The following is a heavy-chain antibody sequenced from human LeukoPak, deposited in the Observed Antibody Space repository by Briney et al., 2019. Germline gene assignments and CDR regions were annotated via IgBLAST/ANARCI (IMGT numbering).Heavy chain of an antibody. Sequence: PSETLSLTCAVYGGSFSGYYWSWIRQPPGKGLEWIGEINHSGSTNYNPSLKSRVTISVDTSKNQFSLKLSSVTAADTAVYYCARVSGSYGSGSYYNWRPVEYWGQGTLVTVSS. J-gene: IGHJ4*02. D-gene: IGHD3-10*01. CDR1: GGSFSGYY. CDR2: INHSGST. CDR3: ARVSGSYGSGSYYNWRPVEY. V-gene: IGHV4-34*01.